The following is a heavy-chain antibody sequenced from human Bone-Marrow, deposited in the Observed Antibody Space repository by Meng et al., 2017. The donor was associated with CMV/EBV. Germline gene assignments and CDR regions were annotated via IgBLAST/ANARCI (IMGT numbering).Heavy chain of an antibody. J-gene: IGHJ6*02. CDR3: ARVLQSIAARDPPPYYYYGMDV. Sequence: ASVKVSCKASGDTFSNYDIHWVRQATGQGLEWMGWMTPYTGTTGYAQKFQGRVTMTRDTSISTAYMELSRLRSDDAAVYYCARVLQSIAARDPPPYYYYGMDVWGQGTTVTVSS. CDR1: GDTFSNYD. V-gene: IGHV1-8*01. CDR2: MTPYTGTT. D-gene: IGHD6-6*01.